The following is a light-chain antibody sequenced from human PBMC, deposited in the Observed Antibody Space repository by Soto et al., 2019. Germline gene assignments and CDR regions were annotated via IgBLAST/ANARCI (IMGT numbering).Light chain of an antibody. V-gene: IGLV2-14*01. CDR3: SSYTSSSTLYV. CDR2: EVS. J-gene: IGLJ1*01. CDR1: SSDVGGYNY. Sequence: QSVLTQPASVSGSPGQPITISCTGTSSDVGGYNYASWYQQHPGKAPKLMIYEVSNRPSGVSNRFSGSKSGNTASLTISGLQAEDEADYYCSSYTSSSTLYVFGTGTKVTVL.